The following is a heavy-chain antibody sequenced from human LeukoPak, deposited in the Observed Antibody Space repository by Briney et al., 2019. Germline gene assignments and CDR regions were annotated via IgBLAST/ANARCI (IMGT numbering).Heavy chain of an antibody. CDR3: ARNDGYSSTWYAFDI. J-gene: IGHJ3*02. V-gene: IGHV4-59*01. Sequence: SETLSLTCTVSGGSISFFYWTWIRQPPGKGLEWIGYIYDSGNTKYSPSLKSRVTTSLDTSKNQFSLKLSSVTAADTAVYYCARNDGYSSTWYAFDIWGQGTMVTVSS. CDR2: IYDSGNT. D-gene: IGHD2-2*01. CDR1: GGSISFFY.